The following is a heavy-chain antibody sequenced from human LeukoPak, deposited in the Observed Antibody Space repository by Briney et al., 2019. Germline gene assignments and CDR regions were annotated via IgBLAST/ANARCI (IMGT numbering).Heavy chain of an antibody. D-gene: IGHD2-15*01. J-gene: IGHJ6*04. CDR2: IGSSGSTI. Sequence: GGSLRLSCAASGFTFSSYEMNWVRQAPGKGLEWVSYIGSSGSTIYYADSVKGRFTISRDNAKNSLYLQMNSLRAEDTAVYYCARDSGRGYGMDVWGKGTTVTVSS. CDR3: ARDSGRGYGMDV. CDR1: GFTFSSYE. V-gene: IGHV3-48*03.